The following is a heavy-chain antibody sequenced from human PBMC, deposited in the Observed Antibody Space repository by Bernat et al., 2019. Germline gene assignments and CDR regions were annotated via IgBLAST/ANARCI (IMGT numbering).Heavy chain of an antibody. J-gene: IGHJ6*02. CDR2: MKSKTDGGTT. Sequence: EVQLVESGGGLVKPGGSLRLSCAASGFTFSNTWMSWVRQAPGKGLEGVGRMKSKTDGGTTDYEVPVKGRFTRSRDESKNTLYLQMNILKTENTAVYYCTTGGYSYIYLSYYYYGMYVWVHLTTVTVSS. V-gene: IGHV3-15*01. D-gene: IGHD5-18*01. CDR3: TTGGYSYIYLSYYYYGMYV. CDR1: GFTFSNTW.